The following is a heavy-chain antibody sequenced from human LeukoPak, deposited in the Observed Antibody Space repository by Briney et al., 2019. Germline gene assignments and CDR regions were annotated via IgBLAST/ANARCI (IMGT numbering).Heavy chain of an antibody. Sequence: GGSLRLSCAASGFTFSSYGMHWVRQAPGKGLEWVAVISYDGSNKYYADSVKGRFTISRDNSKNTLYLQMNSLRAEDTAVYYCAKDMELSTALWGQGTLVTVSS. CDR2: ISYDGSNK. CDR1: GFTFSSYG. J-gene: IGHJ4*02. D-gene: IGHD5/OR15-5a*01. V-gene: IGHV3-30*18. CDR3: AKDMELSTAL.